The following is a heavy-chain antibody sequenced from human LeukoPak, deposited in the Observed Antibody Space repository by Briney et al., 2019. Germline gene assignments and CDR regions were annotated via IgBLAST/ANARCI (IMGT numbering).Heavy chain of an antibody. CDR3: ASLELLDYGFDY. CDR2: ISSSSSYI. CDR1: GFTFSSYS. Sequence: PGGSLRLSCAASGFTFSSYSMNWVRQAPGKGLEWVSSISSSSSYIYYADSVKGRFTISRDNAKNSLYLQMNSLRAEDTAVYYCASLELLDYGFDYWGQGTLVTVSS. D-gene: IGHD4/OR15-4a*01. V-gene: IGHV3-21*01. J-gene: IGHJ4*02.